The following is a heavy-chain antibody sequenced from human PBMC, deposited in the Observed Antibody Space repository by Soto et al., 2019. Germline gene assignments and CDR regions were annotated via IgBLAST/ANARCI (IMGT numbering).Heavy chain of an antibody. V-gene: IGHV3-30-3*01. CDR2: ISYDGGNK. CDR3: ARGGSATHNFFDY. Sequence: QVQLVESGGGVVQPGRFLRLSCATSGFTLTRYAMHWVRQAPGKGLEWVAGISYDGGNKYYADSVKGRITISRDNSKNTLYVQINSLRPDATAVYYCARGGSATHNFFDYWGQGTLVTVSS. D-gene: IGHD3-16*01. CDR1: GFTLTRYA. J-gene: IGHJ4*02.